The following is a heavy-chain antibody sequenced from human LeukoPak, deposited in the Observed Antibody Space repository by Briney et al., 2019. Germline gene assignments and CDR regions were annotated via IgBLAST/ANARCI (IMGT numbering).Heavy chain of an antibody. CDR2: ISAYNGNT. V-gene: IGHV1-18*01. Sequence: WISAYNGNTNYAQKLQGRVTMTTDTSTSTAYMELRSLRSDDTAVYYCARQAARPGVGYYMDVWGKGTTVTVSS. D-gene: IGHD6-6*01. J-gene: IGHJ6*03. CDR3: ARQAARPGVGYYMDV.